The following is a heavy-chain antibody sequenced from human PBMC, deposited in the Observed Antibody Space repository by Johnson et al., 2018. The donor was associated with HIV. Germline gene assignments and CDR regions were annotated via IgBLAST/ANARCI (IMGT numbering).Heavy chain of an antibody. D-gene: IGHD6-19*01. V-gene: IGHV3-11*04. CDR3: ARGKKQWLDEDAFDI. CDR1: GFTFSDHY. J-gene: IGHJ3*02. CDR2: ISSSGYSS. Sequence: QVQLVESGGGLVQPGGSLRLSCAGSGFTFSDHYISWVRQAPGKGLEWVSYISSSGYSSYSTDSVKGRFTISRDNAKKSLFLQMNSLRAEDMALYYCARGKKQWLDEDAFDIWGQGTMVTVSS.